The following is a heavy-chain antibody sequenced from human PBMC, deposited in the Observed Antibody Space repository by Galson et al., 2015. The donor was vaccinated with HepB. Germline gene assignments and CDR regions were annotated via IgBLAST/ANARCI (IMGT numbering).Heavy chain of an antibody. D-gene: IGHD3-3*01. J-gene: IGHJ3*02. Sequence: SETLSLTCTISGVSVSSGSYDWSWIRQPPGNGLEWIGYIDYSGSTKYNPSLESRVTMSGDTSKNQFSLKVTSVTAADTAVYFCARGVAGYYEAFDIWGQGTMVTVSS. CDR1: GVSVSSGSYD. V-gene: IGHV4-61*01. CDR2: IDYSGST. CDR3: ARGVAGYYEAFDI.